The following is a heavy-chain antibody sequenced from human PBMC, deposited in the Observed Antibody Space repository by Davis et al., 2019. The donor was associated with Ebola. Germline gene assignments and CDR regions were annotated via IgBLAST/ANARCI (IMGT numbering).Heavy chain of an antibody. J-gene: IGHJ4*02. CDR3: AGSTIVVAPPDY. Sequence: SETLSLTCAVYGGSFSGYYWSWIRQPPGKGLEWIGEINHSGSTNYNPSLKSRVTISVDTSKNQFSLKLSSVTAADTAVYYCAGSTIVVAPPDYWGQGTLVTVSS. D-gene: IGHD3-22*01. CDR2: INHSGST. CDR1: GGSFSGYY. V-gene: IGHV4-34*01.